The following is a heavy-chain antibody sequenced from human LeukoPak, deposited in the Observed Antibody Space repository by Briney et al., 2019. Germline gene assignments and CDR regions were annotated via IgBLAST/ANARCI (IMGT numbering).Heavy chain of an antibody. CDR3: ARGGDYRSGSNWFDP. D-gene: IGHD3-16*02. CDR1: RGSISRRDYY. J-gene: IGHJ5*02. V-gene: IGHV4-30-4*01. CDR2: IYYSGST. Sequence: SETLSLTCTVSRGSISRRDYYSSWIRQPPRNGLEWIGYIYYSGSTYYNPPLKSQVTISVDTSKKQFSLKRSPLTPADTPGYYCARGGDYRSGSNWFDPWGQGTLVTVSS.